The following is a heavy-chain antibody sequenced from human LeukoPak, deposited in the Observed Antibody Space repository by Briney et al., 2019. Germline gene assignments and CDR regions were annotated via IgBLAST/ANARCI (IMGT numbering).Heavy chain of an antibody. CDR2: INHSGST. CDR3: GALMGVYGDYVVDY. J-gene: IGHJ4*02. CDR1: GGSFSGYY. Sequence: PSETLSLTCAVYGGSFSGYYWSWIRQPPGKGLEWIGEINHSGSTNYNPSLKSRVTISVDTSKNQFSLKLSSVTAADTAVYYCGALMGVYGDYVVDYWGQGTLVTVSS. V-gene: IGHV4-34*01. D-gene: IGHD4-17*01.